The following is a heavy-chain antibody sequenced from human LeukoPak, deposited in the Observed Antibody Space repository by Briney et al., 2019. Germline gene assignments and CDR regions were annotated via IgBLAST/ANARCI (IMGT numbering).Heavy chain of an antibody. D-gene: IGHD3-22*01. V-gene: IGHV1-2*02. J-gene: IGHJ3*02. CDR2: IKPNSGGT. Sequence: ASVKVSCKAPGYTFTGYYIHWVRQAPGQGLEWMGWIKPNSGGTNYAQKFQGRVTMTRDTSISTAYMEMSRLTSDDTAVYYCVKGWDSSGYYAFDIWGQGTMVTVSS. CDR1: GYTFTGYY. CDR3: VKGWDSSGYYAFDI.